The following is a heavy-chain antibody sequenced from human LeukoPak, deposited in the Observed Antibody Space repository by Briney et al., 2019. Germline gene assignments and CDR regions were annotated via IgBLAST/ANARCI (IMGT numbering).Heavy chain of an antibody. CDR1: GYTFTAYY. J-gene: IGHJ4*02. D-gene: IGHD3-10*01. V-gene: IGHV1-2*02. Sequence: ASVKVSCKASGYTFTAYYMHWVRQAPGQGLEWMGWINPNSGGTNYAQKFQGRVTMTRDTSISTAYMELSRLRSDDTAVYYCAREPPTINMVRESLDYWGQGTLVTVSS. CDR3: AREPPTINMVRESLDY. CDR2: INPNSGGT.